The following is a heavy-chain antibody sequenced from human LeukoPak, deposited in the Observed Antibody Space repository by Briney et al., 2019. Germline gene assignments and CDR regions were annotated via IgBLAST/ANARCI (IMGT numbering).Heavy chain of an antibody. CDR3: AREITYYYDSSDYYSAALDY. D-gene: IGHD3-22*01. J-gene: IGHJ4*02. Sequence: ASVKVSCKASGYTFTSYYMHWVRQAPGQGLEWMGIINPSGGSTSYAQKFQGRVTMTRDTSTSTVYMELSSLRSEDTAVYCCAREITYYYDSSDYYSAALDYWGQGTLVTVCS. CDR2: INPSGGST. CDR1: GYTFTSYY. V-gene: IGHV1-46*01.